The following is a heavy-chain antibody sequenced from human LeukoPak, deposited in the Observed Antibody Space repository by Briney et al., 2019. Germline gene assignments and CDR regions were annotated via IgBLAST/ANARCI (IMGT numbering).Heavy chain of an antibody. CDR2: ISAYNGNT. CDR3: ARGAANYDILTGLFDY. CDR1: GYTFTSYG. J-gene: IGHJ4*02. Sequence: VASVKVSCKASGYTFTSYGISWVRQAPGQGLEWMGWISAYNGNTNYTQTLQGRVTMTTDTSTSTAYMELRSLRSDDTAVYFCARGAANYDILTGLFDYWGQGTLVTVSS. D-gene: IGHD3-9*01. V-gene: IGHV1-18*04.